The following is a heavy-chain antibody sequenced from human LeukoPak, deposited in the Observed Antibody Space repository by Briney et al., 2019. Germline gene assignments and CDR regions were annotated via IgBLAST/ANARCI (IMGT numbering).Heavy chain of an antibody. CDR2: IGSGGTT. Sequence: GSLRLSCAASGFTFSSYTMSWVRQAPGKGLEWVSSIGSGGTTYYADSVKGRFTISRDNSKNTLYLQMTSLRAEDTAVYYCAKDGGSGNRQQLGYWGQGSLVTVSS. J-gene: IGHJ4*02. CDR1: GFTFSSYT. V-gene: IGHV3-23*01. D-gene: IGHD6-13*01. CDR3: AKDGGSGNRQQLGY.